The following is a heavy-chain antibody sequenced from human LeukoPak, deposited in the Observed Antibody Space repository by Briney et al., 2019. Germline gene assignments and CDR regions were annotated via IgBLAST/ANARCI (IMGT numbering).Heavy chain of an antibody. D-gene: IGHD5-12*01. CDR1: GGTFSSYA. CDR3: ARGRHRYSGYDFDIAFDY. V-gene: IGHV1-69*06. Sequence: SVKVSCKASGGTFSSYAISWVRQAPGQGLEWMGGIIPIFGTANYAQKFQGRVTITADKSTSTAYMELSSLRSEDTAVYYCARGRHRYSGYDFDIAFDYWGQGTLVTVSS. CDR2: IIPIFGTA. J-gene: IGHJ4*02.